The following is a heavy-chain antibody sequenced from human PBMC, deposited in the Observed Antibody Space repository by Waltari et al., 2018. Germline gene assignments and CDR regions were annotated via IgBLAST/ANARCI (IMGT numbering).Heavy chain of an antibody. Sequence: EVQLVQSGAEVKKPGESLKISCKSSGYSFTNYWIGWVRQMPGKGLEWMGIIYPGDSDTSYSPSFQGQVTISADKSITTAYLQWNSLKASDTAIYYCARLRGSYSHDAFDIWGQGTMVTVSS. V-gene: IGHV5-51*03. CDR3: ARLRGSYSHDAFDI. CDR1: GYSFTNYW. D-gene: IGHD1-26*01. J-gene: IGHJ3*02. CDR2: IYPGDSDT.